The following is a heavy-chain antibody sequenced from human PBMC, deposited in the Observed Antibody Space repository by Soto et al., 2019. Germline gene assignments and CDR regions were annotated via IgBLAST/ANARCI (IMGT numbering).Heavy chain of an antibody. Sequence: QVQLVQSGAEVKKPGSSVKVSCKASGGTFSSYAISWVRQAPGQGLEWMGGIIPIFGTANYAQKFQGRVTITADESTSTAYMELSSLRSEDTAVYYCARGGTDFRDYCYYGMDVWGQGTTVTVSS. CDR3: ARGGTDFRDYCYYGMDV. D-gene: IGHD3-16*01. J-gene: IGHJ6*02. V-gene: IGHV1-69*01. CDR2: IIPIFGTA. CDR1: GGTFSSYA.